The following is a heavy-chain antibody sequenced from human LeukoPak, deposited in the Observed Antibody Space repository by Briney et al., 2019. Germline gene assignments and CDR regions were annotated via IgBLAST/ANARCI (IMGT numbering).Heavy chain of an antibody. CDR1: SGSISSYY. CDR3: ARVARYYDFWSGQPRGDPYFDY. J-gene: IGHJ4*02. V-gene: IGHV4-59*01. D-gene: IGHD3-3*01. CDR2: TYYIGSH. Sequence: SETLSLTCTVASGSISSYYWSWVRQPPGEVMEWVGYTYYIGSHNYNRCLRRGVTISVDTPRNQPSLRLSSGAAAARAVYYCARVARYYDFWSGQPRGDPYFDYWGQGTLVTVSS.